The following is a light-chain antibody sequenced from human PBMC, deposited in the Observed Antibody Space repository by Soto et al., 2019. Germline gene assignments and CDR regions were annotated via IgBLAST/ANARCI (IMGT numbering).Light chain of an antibody. Sequence: DIQMTQSPSTLSASVGDRVTITCRASQNINDYLAWYQQKPGKSPKVLIYDASTLESGVPSRFSASGSGTEFTLTISSLQPEDFATYHCQQSYSTPWTFGQGTKVDIK. V-gene: IGKV1-39*01. J-gene: IGKJ1*01. CDR2: DAS. CDR3: QQSYSTPWT. CDR1: QNINDY.